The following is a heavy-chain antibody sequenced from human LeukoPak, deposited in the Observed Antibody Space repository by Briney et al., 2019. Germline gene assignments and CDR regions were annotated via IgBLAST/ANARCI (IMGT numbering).Heavy chain of an antibody. CDR1: GYAFTGYY. V-gene: IGHV1-2*02. CDR2: IHPNSGDT. D-gene: IGHD6-19*01. Sequence: GASVKVSCKASGYAFTGYYLHWVRQAPGQGLEWMGWIHPNSGDTNFAQRFQGRVTMTRDTSISTAYMELTSLRSDDTAVYYCARLATVPGWGQGTLVTVFS. CDR3: ARLATVPG. J-gene: IGHJ1*01.